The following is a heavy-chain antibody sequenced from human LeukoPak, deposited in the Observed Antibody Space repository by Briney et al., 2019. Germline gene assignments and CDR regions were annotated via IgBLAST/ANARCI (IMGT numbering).Heavy chain of an antibody. CDR2: ISSSSSYI. CDR1: GFTFSSYS. Sequence: GGSLRLSCAASGFTFSSYSMNWVRQAPGKGLEWVSSISSSSSYIYYADSLKGRFAISRDNAKNTLDLQMNSLRADDTAMYYCVRVGLTTVVPGLHAFDIWGQGTIVSVSS. V-gene: IGHV3-21*01. CDR3: VRVGLTTVVPGLHAFDI. D-gene: IGHD4-23*01. J-gene: IGHJ3*02.